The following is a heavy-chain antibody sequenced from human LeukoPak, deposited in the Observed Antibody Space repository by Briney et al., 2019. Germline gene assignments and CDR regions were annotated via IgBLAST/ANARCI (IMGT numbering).Heavy chain of an antibody. CDR1: GFTFRNFW. CDR3: ARAYNYGGSRIDY. J-gene: IGHJ4*02. D-gene: IGHD5-24*01. CDR2: INTDGSNT. V-gene: IGHV3-74*01. Sequence: GGSLRLSCAASGFTFRNFWVHWVRQAPGKGLVWVSYINTDGSNTNYADSVKGRFTVSRDNAKNTLYLQMNSLRAEDMAVYYCARAYNYGGSRIDYWGQGTLVTVSS.